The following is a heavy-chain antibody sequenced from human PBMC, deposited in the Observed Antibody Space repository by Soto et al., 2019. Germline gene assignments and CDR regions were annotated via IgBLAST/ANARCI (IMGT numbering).Heavy chain of an antibody. V-gene: IGHV4-59*12. CDR3: ASKSSDRYYFDY. D-gene: IGHD6-19*01. J-gene: IGHJ4*02. Sequence: PSETLSLTCTVSGGSISSYYWSWIRQPPGKGLEWIGYIYYSGSTNYNPSLKSRVTISVDKSKNQLSLKLSSVTAADTAVYYCASKSSDRYYFDYWGQGTLVTVSS. CDR1: GGSISSYY. CDR2: IYYSGST.